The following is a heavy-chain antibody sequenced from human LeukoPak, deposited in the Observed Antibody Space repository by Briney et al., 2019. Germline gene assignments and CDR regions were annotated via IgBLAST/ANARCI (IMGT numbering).Heavy chain of an antibody. V-gene: IGHV1-2*02. CDR2: INPNSGGT. D-gene: IGHD5-12*01. CDR1: GYTFTGYY. J-gene: IGHJ6*03. CDR3: ARDQTSTNLATMHYYYYMDV. Sequence: GASVKVSCKASGYTFTGYYMHWVRQAPGQGLEWMGWINPNSGGTNYAQKFQGRVTMTRDTSISTAYMELSRLRSDDTAVYYCARDQTSTNLATMHYYYYMDVWGKGTTVTVSS.